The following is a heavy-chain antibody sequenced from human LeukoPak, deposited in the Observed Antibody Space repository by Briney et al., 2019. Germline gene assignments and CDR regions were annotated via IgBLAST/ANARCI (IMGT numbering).Heavy chain of an antibody. CDR1: GYSFTSYW. D-gene: IGHD3-3*01. CDR2: IYPGDSDT. J-gene: IGHJ3*02. CDR3: ARRARITIFGVSNDAFDI. V-gene: IGHV5-51*01. Sequence: GESLKISCKGSGYSFTSYWIGWVRQMPGKGLEWMGIIYPGDSDTRYRPSFQGQVTISAEKSISTAYLQWSSLKASDTAMYYCARRARITIFGVSNDAFDIWGQGTMVTVSS.